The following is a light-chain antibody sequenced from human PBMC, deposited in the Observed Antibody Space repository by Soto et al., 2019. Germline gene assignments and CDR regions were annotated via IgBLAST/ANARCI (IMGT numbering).Light chain of an antibody. CDR1: QRISSW. Sequence: DIQMTQSPSTLSASVGDRVTITCRASQRISSWLAWYQQKPGKAPKLLIYDASSLESGVPSRFSGSGSGTEFTITISSLQRDDFATYYCQQYNSYSWTFGQGTKVEIK. CDR3: QQYNSYSWT. CDR2: DAS. J-gene: IGKJ1*01. V-gene: IGKV1-5*01.